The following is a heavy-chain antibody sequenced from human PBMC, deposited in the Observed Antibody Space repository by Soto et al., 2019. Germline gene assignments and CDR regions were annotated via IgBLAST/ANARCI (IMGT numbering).Heavy chain of an antibody. J-gene: IGHJ4*02. CDR2: INHSGST. V-gene: IGHV4-34*01. Sequence: QVQLQQWGAGLLKPSETLSLTCAVYGGSFSGYYWSWIRQPPGKGLEWIGEINHSGSTNYNPSLKSRVTISVDTSKNQFSLKLSSVTAADTAVYYCARVIAYGYRNCPDYWGQGTLVTVSS. D-gene: IGHD4-4*01. CDR3: ARVIAYGYRNCPDY. CDR1: GGSFSGYY.